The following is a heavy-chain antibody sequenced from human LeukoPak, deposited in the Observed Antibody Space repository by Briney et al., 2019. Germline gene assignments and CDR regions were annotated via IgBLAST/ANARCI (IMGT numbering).Heavy chain of an antibody. V-gene: IGHV3-21*06. CDR3: ARDAWPRDFDL. CDR1: GFTFTNHW. D-gene: IGHD3-10*01. Sequence: PGGSLRLSCAASGFTFTNHWMHWVCQAPGKGLEWVSSISSSSSYIYYADSVKGRFTISRDNAKNSLYLQMNSLRAEDTAVYYCARDAWPRDFDLWGRGTLVTVSS. CDR2: ISSSSSYI. J-gene: IGHJ2*01.